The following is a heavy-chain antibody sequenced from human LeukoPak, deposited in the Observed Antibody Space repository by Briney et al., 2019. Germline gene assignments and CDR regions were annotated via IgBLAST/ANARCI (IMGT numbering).Heavy chain of an antibody. Sequence: SVKVSCKASGGTFSSYAISWVRQAPGQGLEWMGGIIPIFGTANYAQKFQGRVTITTDESTSTAYMELSSLRSEDTAVYYCARSDSSGYPDYYYYYMDVWGKGTTVTVSS. CDR1: GGTFSSYA. CDR2: IIPIFGTA. J-gene: IGHJ6*03. V-gene: IGHV1-69*05. D-gene: IGHD3-22*01. CDR3: ARSDSSGYPDYYYYYMDV.